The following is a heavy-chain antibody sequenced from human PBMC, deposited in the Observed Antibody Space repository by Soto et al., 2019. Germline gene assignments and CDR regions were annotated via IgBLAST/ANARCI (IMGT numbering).Heavy chain of an antibody. CDR2: IWYDGSNK. J-gene: IGHJ1*01. CDR1: GFTFSSYG. Sequence: GGSLRLSCAASGFTFSSYGMHWVRQAPGKGLEWVAVIWYDGSNKYYADSVKGRFTISRDNSKNTLYLQMNSLRAEDTAVYYCARDRGGWELLFQHWGQGTLVTVSS. V-gene: IGHV3-33*01. D-gene: IGHD1-26*01. CDR3: ARDRGGWELLFQH.